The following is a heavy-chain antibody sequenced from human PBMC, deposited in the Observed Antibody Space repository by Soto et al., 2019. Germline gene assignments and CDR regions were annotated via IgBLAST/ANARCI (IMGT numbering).Heavy chain of an antibody. CDR1: GFTFSVST. CDR2: IRSKPNNYAT. CDR3: TGLSHKNGYDH. J-gene: IGHJ5*02. Sequence: GGSLRLSCAASGFTFSVSTMHWVRQASGKGLEWVGRIRSKPNNYATSYDVSVKGRFTISRDDSTNTAYLQMTSLKTEDTAVYYCTGLSHKNGYDHWGQGTLVTVSS. V-gene: IGHV3-73*01. D-gene: IGHD5-18*01.